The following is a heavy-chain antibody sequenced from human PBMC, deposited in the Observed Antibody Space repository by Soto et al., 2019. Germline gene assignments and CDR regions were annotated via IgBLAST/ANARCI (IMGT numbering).Heavy chain of an antibody. CDR1: GFFISSGNY. Sequence: PXETLCLTFSVSGFFISSGNYWGWIRKPPGKGLEWIGSIFHGGNTYYNPSLKSRVTISVDMSKNQFSLKLNSVTTADTAVYYCARARWYDAFDVWGQGTVVTVSS. CDR2: IFHGGNT. V-gene: IGHV4-38-2*02. D-gene: IGHD2-15*01. CDR3: ARARWYDAFDV. J-gene: IGHJ3*01.